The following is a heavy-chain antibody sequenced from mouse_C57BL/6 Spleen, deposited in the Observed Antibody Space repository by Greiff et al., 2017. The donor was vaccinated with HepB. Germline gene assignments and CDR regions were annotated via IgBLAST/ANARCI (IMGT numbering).Heavy chain of an antibody. CDR1: GFSLTSYA. Sequence: QVQLQQTGPGLVAPSQSLSITCTVSGFSLTSYAISWVRQPPGKGLEWLGVIWTGGGTNYNSALKSRLSISKDNSKSQVFLKMNSLQTDDTARYYCARNSISGLTGTGVDYWGQGTTLTVSS. CDR3: ARNSISGLTGTGVDY. D-gene: IGHD4-1*01. V-gene: IGHV2-9-1*01. J-gene: IGHJ2*01. CDR2: IWTGGGT.